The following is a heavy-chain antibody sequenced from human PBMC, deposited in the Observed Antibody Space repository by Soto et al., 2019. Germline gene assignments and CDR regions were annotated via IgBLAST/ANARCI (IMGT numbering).Heavy chain of an antibody. Sequence: SVKVSCKASGFTFTSSAVQWVRQARGQRLEWIGWIVVGSGNTNYAQKFQERVTITRDMSTSTAYMELSSLRSEDTAVYYCAAERHSNRYYYYGMDVWGQGTTVTSP. J-gene: IGHJ6*02. V-gene: IGHV1-58*01. CDR3: AAERHSNRYYYYGMDV. CDR2: IVVGSGNT. D-gene: IGHD4-4*01. CDR1: GFTFTSSA.